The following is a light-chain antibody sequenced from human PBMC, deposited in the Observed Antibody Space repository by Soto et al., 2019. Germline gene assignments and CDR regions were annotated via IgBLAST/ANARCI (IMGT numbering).Light chain of an antibody. V-gene: IGKV3-15*01. CDR3: QQYNNWPPYT. CDR2: SAS. CDR1: QSVSSN. J-gene: IGKJ2*01. Sequence: EIVMTQSPATLSVSPGDRVTLSCRASQSVSSNLAWYQQKPGQAPRLLIYSASTRATGIPARFSGSGSGTEFTLTISSLQFEDFAVYYCQQYNNWPPYTFGQGTKLESK.